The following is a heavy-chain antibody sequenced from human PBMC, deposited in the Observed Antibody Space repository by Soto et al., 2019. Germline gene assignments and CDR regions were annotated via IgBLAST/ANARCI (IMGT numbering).Heavy chain of an antibody. J-gene: IGHJ5*02. V-gene: IGHV3-30*18. D-gene: IGHD4-17*01. CDR3: AKEQALYGYGDYDLHA. CDR1: GFTFSSYG. CDR2: ISYDGSNK. Sequence: GGSLRLSCAASGFTFSSYGMHWFRQAPGKGLEWVAVISYDGSNKYYADSVKGRFTISRDNSKNTLYLQMNSLRAEDTAVYYCAKEQALYGYGDYDLHAWGQGTLVTVSS.